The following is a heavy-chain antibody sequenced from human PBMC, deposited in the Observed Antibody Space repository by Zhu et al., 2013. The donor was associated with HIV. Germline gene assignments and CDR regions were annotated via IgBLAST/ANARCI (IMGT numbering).Heavy chain of an antibody. CDR3: ASDLWEKALDV. J-gene: IGHJ3*01. V-gene: IGHV1-2*02. Sequence: QVQLEQSGTEVKKPGTSVRLSCRASSSIINDMYVNWVRLVPREGLEWMGWINPKSGATNSARRLHDRVTMTTNTSINTVYMELRGLLYDDTGLYFCASDLWEKALDVWGPGTVVTVSS. CDR2: INPKSGAT. CDR1: SSIINDMY. D-gene: IGHD1-26*01.